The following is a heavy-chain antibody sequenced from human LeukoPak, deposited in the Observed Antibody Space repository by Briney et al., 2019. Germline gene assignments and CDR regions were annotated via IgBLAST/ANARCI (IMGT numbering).Heavy chain of an antibody. J-gene: IGHJ5*02. V-gene: IGHV1-18*01. D-gene: IGHD3-3*01. CDR2: ISADGGNT. CDR1: GYTFSSYG. CDR3: ARVGHPNPKYYAFWSGYVSNNNWFDP. Sequence: AGSVKLSCKASGYTFSSYGMSWVRQAPGQGLEWVAAISADGGNTYYADNVQGRFTITRDTSTNTAYMELRSLRSEDTAVYYCARVGHPNPKYYAFWSGYVSNNNWFDPWGQGTLVTVSS.